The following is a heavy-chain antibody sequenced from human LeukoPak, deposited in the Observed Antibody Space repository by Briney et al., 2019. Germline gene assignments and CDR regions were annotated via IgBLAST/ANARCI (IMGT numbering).Heavy chain of an antibody. CDR2: ISYDGSNK. CDR1: GFTFSSYG. J-gene: IGHJ4*02. D-gene: IGHD1/OR15-1a*01. Sequence: PGRSLRLSCAASGFTFSSYGMHWVRQAPGKGLEWVAVISYDGSNKYYADSVKGRFTISRDNSKNTLYLQMNSLRAGDTAVYYCAKVLGRWNTDIPGDYWGQGTLVTVSS. CDR3: AKVLGRWNTDIPGDY. V-gene: IGHV3-30*18.